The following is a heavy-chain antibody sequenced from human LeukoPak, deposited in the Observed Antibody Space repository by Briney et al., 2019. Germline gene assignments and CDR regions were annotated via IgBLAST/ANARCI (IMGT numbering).Heavy chain of an antibody. CDR2: IYTSGST. J-gene: IGHJ5*02. CDR1: GVSISSYY. D-gene: IGHD2-15*01. V-gene: IGHV4-4*07. CDR3: ARDLAVVVVAAPGHNWFDH. Sequence: SETLSLTCTVSGVSISSYYWSWLRQPAGKGLEWIGRIYTSGSTNYNPSLKRRVTMSVDTSKNQFSLKLSSVTAADTAVYYCARDLAVVVVAAPGHNWFDHWGQGTLVTVSS.